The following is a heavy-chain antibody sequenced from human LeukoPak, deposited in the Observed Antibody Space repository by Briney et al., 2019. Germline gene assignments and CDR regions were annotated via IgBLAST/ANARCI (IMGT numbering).Heavy chain of an antibody. CDR2: IYSGGST. J-gene: IGHJ4*02. D-gene: IGHD4-17*01. CDR1: GFTVSSNY. CDR3: ARDLRTTVTTLCY. V-gene: IGHV3-53*05. Sequence: PGGSLRLSCAASGFTVSSNYMSWVRQAPGKGLEWVSVIYSGGSTYYADSVKGRFTISRDNSKNTLYLQMNSLRAEDTAVYYCARDLRTTVTTLCYWGQGTLVTVSS.